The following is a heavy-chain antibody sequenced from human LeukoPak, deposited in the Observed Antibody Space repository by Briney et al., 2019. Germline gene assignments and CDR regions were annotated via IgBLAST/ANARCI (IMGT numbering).Heavy chain of an antibody. D-gene: IGHD2-15*01. Sequence: ASVNVSFNASGYTFTSYGNSWIRQPPAQGIELMGWINANNGNTNYAQKLQGRVTMTTDTSTSTAYMELRSLRSDDTAVYYCAREMPQIGYCSGGSCYDYFDYWGQGTLVTVSS. J-gene: IGHJ4*02. CDR2: INANNGNT. V-gene: IGHV1-18*01. CDR1: GYTFTSYG. CDR3: AREMPQIGYCSGGSCYDYFDY.